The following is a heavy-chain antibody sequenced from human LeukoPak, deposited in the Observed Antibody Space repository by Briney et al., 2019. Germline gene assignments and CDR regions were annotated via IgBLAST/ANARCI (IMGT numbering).Heavy chain of an antibody. Sequence: SETLSLTCTVSGASVSTYYWSWIRQPPGKGLEWIAYIYCSGSTNYNPSLKSRVTMSVDTSKNQFSLMLSSVTAADTAVYYCARDTGSYYFDYWGQGTLVTVSS. CDR1: GASVSTYY. D-gene: IGHD1-26*01. J-gene: IGHJ4*02. CDR3: ARDTGSYYFDY. V-gene: IGHV4-59*02. CDR2: IYCSGST.